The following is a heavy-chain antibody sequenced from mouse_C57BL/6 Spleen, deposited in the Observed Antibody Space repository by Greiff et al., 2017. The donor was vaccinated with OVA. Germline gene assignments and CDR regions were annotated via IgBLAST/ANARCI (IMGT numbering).Heavy chain of an antibody. CDR3: ARCDYEWYFDV. Sequence: QVQLQQSGAELARPGASVQMSCKASGYTFTSYTMHWVKQRPGQGLEWIGYINPSSGYTKYNQKFKDKATLTADKSSSTAYMQLSSLTSEDSAVYYCARCDYEWYFDVWGTGTTVTVSS. V-gene: IGHV1-4*01. CDR2: INPSSGYT. CDR1: GYTFTSYT. J-gene: IGHJ1*03. D-gene: IGHD2-4*01.